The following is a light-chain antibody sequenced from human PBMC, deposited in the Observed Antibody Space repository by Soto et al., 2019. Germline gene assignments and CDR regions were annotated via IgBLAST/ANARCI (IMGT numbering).Light chain of an antibody. CDR2: DVS. Sequence: QSSLTQPASVSGSPGQSITISCPGTSSDVGGYNYVSWYQQHPGKAPKLMIYDVSNRPSGVSNRFSGSKSGNTASLTISGLQAEDEADYYCSSYTSSSTYVFGTGTKVTGL. CDR3: SSYTSSSTYV. CDR1: SSDVGGYNY. J-gene: IGLJ1*01. V-gene: IGLV2-14*03.